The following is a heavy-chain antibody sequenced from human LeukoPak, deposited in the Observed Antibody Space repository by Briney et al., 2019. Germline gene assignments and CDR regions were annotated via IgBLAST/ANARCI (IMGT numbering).Heavy chain of an antibody. Sequence: SETLSLTCTVSGGSISSSSYYWGWIRQPPGKGLEWIGSIYYSGSTYYNPSLKSRVTISVDTSKNQFSLKLSSVTAADTAVYYCARFSGLLWFGESSTYYFDYWGQGTLVTVSS. J-gene: IGHJ4*02. CDR3: ARFSGLLWFGESSTYYFDY. CDR1: GGSISSSSYY. D-gene: IGHD3-10*01. CDR2: IYYSGST. V-gene: IGHV4-39*01.